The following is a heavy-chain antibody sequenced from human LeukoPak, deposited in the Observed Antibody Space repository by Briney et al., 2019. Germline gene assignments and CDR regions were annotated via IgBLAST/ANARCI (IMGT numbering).Heavy chain of an antibody. CDR3: ARVPRGYYFDY. Sequence: GESLRISRKGSGYSFTSYWISRVRQIPGKGLEWMGRIDPSDSYTNYSRSFQGHVTISADKSISTAYLQWSSLKASDTAMYYCARVPRGYYFDYWGQGTLVTVSS. CDR2: IDPSDSYT. J-gene: IGHJ4*02. D-gene: IGHD7-27*01. CDR1: GYSFTSYW. V-gene: IGHV5-10-1*01.